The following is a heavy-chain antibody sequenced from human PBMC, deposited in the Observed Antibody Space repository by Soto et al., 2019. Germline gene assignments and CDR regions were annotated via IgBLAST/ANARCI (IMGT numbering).Heavy chain of an antibody. Sequence: PSETLSLTCTVSGGSISSYYWSWIRQPPGKGLEWIGYIYYSGSTNYNPSLKSRVTISVDTSKNQFSLKLSSVTAADTAVYYCARGGNDFWRTWFDPWGKGTLVPVSS. J-gene: IGHJ5*02. D-gene: IGHD3-3*01. CDR1: GGSISSYY. CDR3: ARGGNDFWRTWFDP. V-gene: IGHV4-59*01. CDR2: IYYSGST.